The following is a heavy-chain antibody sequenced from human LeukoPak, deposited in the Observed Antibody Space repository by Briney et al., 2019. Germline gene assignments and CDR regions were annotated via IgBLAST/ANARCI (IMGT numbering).Heavy chain of an antibody. CDR1: GFTFSDYY. V-gene: IGHV3-7*01. CDR2: IKQDGSEK. D-gene: IGHD6-13*01. Sequence: GGSLRLSCTASGFTFSDYYMNWIRQAPGKGLEWVANIKQDGSEKYYVDSVKGRFTISRDNAKNSLYLQMNSLRADDTAVYYCAREGRQQLVRYWYFDLWGRGTLVTVSS. CDR3: AREGRQQLVRYWYFDL. J-gene: IGHJ2*01.